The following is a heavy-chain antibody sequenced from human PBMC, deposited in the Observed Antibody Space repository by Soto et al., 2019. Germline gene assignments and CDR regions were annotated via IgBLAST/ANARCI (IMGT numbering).Heavy chain of an antibody. D-gene: IGHD2-21*01. V-gene: IGHV3-30*03. J-gene: IGHJ4*02. CDR2: ISHDGNNI. CDR3: ARDEDTVMLWFPTFEY. Sequence: QVHLVESGGGVVQPGRSLRLSCAASGFTFSNFALHWVRQAPGKGLEWVAVISHDGNNIYQADSVKGRFTVSRDNSKSTMYLEMNSLRDEDTAVYYCARDEDTVMLWFPTFEYWGQGTLVTVS. CDR1: GFTFSNFA.